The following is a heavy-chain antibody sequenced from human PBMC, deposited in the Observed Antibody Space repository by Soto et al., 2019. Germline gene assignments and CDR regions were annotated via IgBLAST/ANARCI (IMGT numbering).Heavy chain of an antibody. J-gene: IGHJ4*02. CDR2: ISYDGSNK. CDR3: AKGGGGDYVFDY. CDR1: GFTFSSYG. Sequence: PGGSLRLSCAAPGFTFSSYGMHWVRQAPGKGLEWVAVISYDGSNKYYADSVKGRFTISRDNSKNTLYLQMNSLRAEDTAVYYCAKGGGGDYVFDYWGQGTLVTVSS. D-gene: IGHD2-21*02. V-gene: IGHV3-30*18.